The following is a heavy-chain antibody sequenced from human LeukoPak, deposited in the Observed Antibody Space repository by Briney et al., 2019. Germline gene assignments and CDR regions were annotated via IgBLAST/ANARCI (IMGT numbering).Heavy chain of an antibody. CDR1: GFTFSSYG. D-gene: IGHD3-10*01. V-gene: IGHV3-30*18. CDR3: AKDGSGSYYTFDY. J-gene: IGHJ4*02. CDR2: ISYDGSNK. Sequence: GGSLRLSCAASGFTFSSYGMHWVRQAPGKGLEWVAVISYDGSNKYYADSVKGRFTISRDNSKNTQYLQMNSLRAEDTAVYYCAKDGSGSYYTFDYWGQGTLVTVSS.